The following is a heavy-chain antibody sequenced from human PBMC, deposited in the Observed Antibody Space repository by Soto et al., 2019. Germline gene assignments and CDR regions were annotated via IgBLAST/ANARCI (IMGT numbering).Heavy chain of an antibody. D-gene: IGHD2-21*02. Sequence: GASVKVSCKASGYTFTKYYMHWVRQAPGQGLEWMGIINSGGGSATYAQKFLGRVTLTRDTSTSSVYMDLSSLGSDDSAVYYCASGGHVVVVTAALDKWGHGIMGTGSS. J-gene: IGHJ4*01. V-gene: IGHV1-46*03. CDR3: ASGGHVVVVTAALDK. CDR2: INSGGGSA. CDR1: GYTFTKYY.